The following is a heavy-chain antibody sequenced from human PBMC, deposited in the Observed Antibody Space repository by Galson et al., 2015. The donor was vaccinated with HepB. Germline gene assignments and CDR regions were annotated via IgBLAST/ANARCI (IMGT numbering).Heavy chain of an antibody. D-gene: IGHD3-22*01. CDR2: ISYDGSNK. CDR3: ARHSSGELDY. V-gene: IGHV3-30*03. J-gene: IGHJ4*02. Sequence: SLRLSCAASGFTFSSYGMHWVRQAPGKGLEWGAVISYDGSNKYYADSVKGRFTISRDNSKNTLYLRMNSLRAEDTAVYYCARHSSGELDYWGQGTLVTVSS. CDR1: GFTFSSYG.